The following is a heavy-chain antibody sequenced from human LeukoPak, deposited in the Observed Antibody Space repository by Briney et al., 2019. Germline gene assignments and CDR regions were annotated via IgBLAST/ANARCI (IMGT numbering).Heavy chain of an antibody. CDR3: ATSSTSCCDY. J-gene: IGHJ4*02. D-gene: IGHD2-2*01. CDR1: GLTFSSYW. V-gene: IGHV3-74*01. Sequence: GGSLRLSSAASGLTFSSYWMHWVRQAPRKGLVWVSRISTDGSSTSYADSVKGRFTISRDNAKNILYLQMNSLRVEDTAVYYCATSSTSCCDYWGQGTLVTVSS. CDR2: ISTDGSST.